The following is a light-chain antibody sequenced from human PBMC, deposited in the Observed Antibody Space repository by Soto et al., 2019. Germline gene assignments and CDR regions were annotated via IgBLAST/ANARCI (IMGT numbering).Light chain of an antibody. J-gene: IGKJ5*01. Sequence: EIVLTQPPGTLSLSPGERATLSCRASQSVRNNNLNWYQQKAGQAPRLLIYGASIRATGIPDRFSGSGSGTDFTLTISRLEPEDFALYFCQQYGSSAPITFGQGTRLEIK. CDR3: QQYGSSAPIT. CDR2: GAS. V-gene: IGKV3-20*01. CDR1: QSVRNNN.